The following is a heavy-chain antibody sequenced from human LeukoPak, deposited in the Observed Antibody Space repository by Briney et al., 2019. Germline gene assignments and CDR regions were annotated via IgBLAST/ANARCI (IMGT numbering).Heavy chain of an antibody. V-gene: IGHV3-23*01. J-gene: IGHJ4*02. CDR3: AKASTQDTGYYFDS. Sequence: AGGSLRLPCAASGFTFSNYAMGWVRQAPGKGPEWVSSIRYNIENTHYADAVQGRFTISIDNSKNTLYLQMNSLRAEDTARYYCAKASTQDTGYYFDSWGQGTLVSVSS. CDR2: IRYNIENT. D-gene: IGHD3-9*01. CDR1: GFTFSNYA.